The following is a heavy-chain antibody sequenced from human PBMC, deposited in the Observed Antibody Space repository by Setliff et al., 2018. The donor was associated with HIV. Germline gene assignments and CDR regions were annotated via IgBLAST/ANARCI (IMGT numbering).Heavy chain of an antibody. CDR3: ARGRISSAATRFFYMDV. CDR1: GGSFSGYS. CDR2: TSHTERS. J-gene: IGHJ6*03. V-gene: IGHV4-34*01. D-gene: IGHD6-13*01. Sequence: PSETLSLTCALYGGSFSGYSWTWIRQSPGKGLEWLGETSHTERSHYNPSLRYRVTISLDTSTNQFSLILRSVTAADTAVYYCARGRISSAATRFFYMDVWANGTTVTVSS.